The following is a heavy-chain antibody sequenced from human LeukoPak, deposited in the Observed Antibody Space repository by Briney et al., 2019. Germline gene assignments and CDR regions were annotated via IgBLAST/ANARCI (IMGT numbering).Heavy chain of an antibody. Sequence: PGGSLRLSCAASGFTVSSNYMSWVRQAPGKGLEWVSVIYSGGSTDYADSVKGRFTISRDNVKNSLYLQMNSLRAEDTAVYYCARFSRQLTFFDYWGQGTLVTVSS. CDR2: IYSGGST. J-gene: IGHJ4*02. CDR3: ARFSRQLTFFDY. V-gene: IGHV3-66*01. CDR1: GFTVSSNY. D-gene: IGHD2-2*01.